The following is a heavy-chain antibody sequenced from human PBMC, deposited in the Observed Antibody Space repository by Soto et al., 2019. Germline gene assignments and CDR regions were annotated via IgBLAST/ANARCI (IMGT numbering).Heavy chain of an antibody. J-gene: IGHJ5*02. CDR1: GGSFSGYY. CDR2: INHSGTT. CDR3: ARGTAGGSETYYNSWFDP. V-gene: IGHV4-34*01. Sequence: PSETLSLTCAVYGGSFSGYYWSWIRQPPGRGLEWIGEINHSGTTNNNPSLKSRVTISVDTSKNQFSLKVSSVTAPDTAVYYCARGTAGGSETYYNSWFDPWGQGTLVTVSS. D-gene: IGHD3-10*01.